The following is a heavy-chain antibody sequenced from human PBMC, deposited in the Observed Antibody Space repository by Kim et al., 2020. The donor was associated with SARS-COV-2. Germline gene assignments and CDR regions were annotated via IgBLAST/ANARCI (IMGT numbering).Heavy chain of an antibody. J-gene: IGHJ4*02. CDR2: INPNSGGT. CDR3: ARESIAVAGIRQFYFDY. V-gene: IGHV1-2*06. Sequence: ASVKVSCKASGYTFTGYYMHWVRQATGQGLEWVGRINPNSGGTNYAQKLQGRVTMTRDTSISTAYMELSRLRSDDTAVYYCARESIAVAGIRQFYFDYWGQGTLVTVTS. CDR1: GYTFTGYY. D-gene: IGHD6-19*01.